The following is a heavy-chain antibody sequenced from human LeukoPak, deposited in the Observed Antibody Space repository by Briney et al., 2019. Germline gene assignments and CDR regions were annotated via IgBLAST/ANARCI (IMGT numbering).Heavy chain of an antibody. D-gene: IGHD2-15*01. CDR1: GGSISSGGYS. CDR3: ARYCNAGACSMFKTFDV. Sequence: PSETLSLTCAVSGGSISSGGYSWRWIRQPPGKGLEWIGYIYHSGSTYYNPSLKSRVTVSVDTSKSQLSLRLNSVTAADTSVYYCARYCNAGACSMFKTFDVWGQGTMVTVSS. CDR2: IYHSGST. J-gene: IGHJ3*01. V-gene: IGHV4-30-2*01.